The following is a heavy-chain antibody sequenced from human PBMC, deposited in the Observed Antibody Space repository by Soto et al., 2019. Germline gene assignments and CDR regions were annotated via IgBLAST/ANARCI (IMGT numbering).Heavy chain of an antibody. D-gene: IGHD3-9*01. Sequence: SETLSLTCTVSGDSLSSGVHYWTWIRQHPGKGLEWIGHIYDSVNTYYSPSLRSRVTISADMSKNQFSLNLRSVTAADTAVYYCARVGHRGYFAILTDYWGQGTLVTVSS. J-gene: IGHJ4*02. CDR1: GDSLSSGVHY. CDR2: IYDSVNT. V-gene: IGHV4-31*03. CDR3: ARVGHRGYFAILTDY.